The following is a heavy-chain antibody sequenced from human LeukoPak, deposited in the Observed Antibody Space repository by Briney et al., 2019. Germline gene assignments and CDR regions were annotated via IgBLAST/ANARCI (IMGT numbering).Heavy chain of an antibody. CDR1: SGSISSYF. CDR2: IYYSGST. CDR3: ARGGNSWNY. J-gene: IGHJ4*02. Sequence: PSETLSLTCTVSSGSISSYFWSWIRQPPGKGLEWIGYIYYSGSTNYNPSLKSRVTMSVDTSKNQFSLRLSSVTSADTAVYYCARGGNSWNYWGQGTLVTVSS. V-gene: IGHV4-59*01. D-gene: IGHD1-20*01.